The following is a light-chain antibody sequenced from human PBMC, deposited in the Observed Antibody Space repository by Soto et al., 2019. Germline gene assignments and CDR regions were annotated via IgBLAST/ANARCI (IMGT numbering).Light chain of an antibody. CDR1: QSVGSN. J-gene: IGKJ1*01. Sequence: EIVMTQSPATLSVSPGERATLSCRASQSVGSNLAWYQQKPGQAPRLLIYGASTRATGIPARFSCSGSGTEFTLPISSLRSEDFAIYFCQKYNNWPPDRTFGQGTKVEIK. V-gene: IGKV3-15*01. CDR3: QKYNNWPPDRT. CDR2: GAS.